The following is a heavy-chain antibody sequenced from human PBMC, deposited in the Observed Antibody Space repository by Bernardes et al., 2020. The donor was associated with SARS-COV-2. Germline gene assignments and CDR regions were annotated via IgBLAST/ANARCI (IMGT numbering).Heavy chain of an antibody. CDR2: IYNSGGGT. CDR3: GKDPNWGSGY. D-gene: IGHD7-27*01. Sequence: GGSLRLSCAASGFTFNNYDMNWVRQAPGKGLVFVASIYNSGGGTVYGASVRGRFTVSRDNSKHTLYLQMNSLRADDTAIYYCGKDPNWGSGYWGPGTLVTVSS. CDR1: GFTFNNYD. J-gene: IGHJ4*02. V-gene: IGHV3-23*01.